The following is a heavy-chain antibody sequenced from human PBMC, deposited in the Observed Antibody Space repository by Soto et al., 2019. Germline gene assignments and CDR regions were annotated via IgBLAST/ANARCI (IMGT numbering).Heavy chain of an antibody. CDR1: GFSFRSDW. CDR3: SGGVGDAI. CDR2: TNQDGSEK. D-gene: IGHD1-26*01. Sequence: EDQLVESGGGLVQPGGSLRLTCAVSGFSFRSDWMNWVRQAPGKGLEWVAHTNQDGSEKYYLDYVKGRFTIFRDNAKNSLYLQMNSLRAEDRAVYYCSGGVGDAIWGQGTLVTVSS. J-gene: IGHJ4*02. V-gene: IGHV3-7*04.